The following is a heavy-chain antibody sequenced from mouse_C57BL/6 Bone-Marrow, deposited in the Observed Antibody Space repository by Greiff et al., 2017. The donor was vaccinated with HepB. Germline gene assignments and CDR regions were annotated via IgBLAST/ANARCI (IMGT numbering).Heavy chain of an antibody. CDR2: ISNGGGST. D-gene: IGHD1-1*01. J-gene: IGHJ1*03. V-gene: IGHV5-12*01. CDR1: GFTFSDYY. Sequence: DVMLVESGGGLVQPGGSLKLSCAASGFTFSDYYMYWVRQTPEKRLEWVAYISNGGGSTYYPDTVKGRFTISRDNAKNTLYLQMSRLKSEDTAMCYCARFTTVVVHWYFDVWGTGTPVTVSS. CDR3: ARFTTVVVHWYFDV.